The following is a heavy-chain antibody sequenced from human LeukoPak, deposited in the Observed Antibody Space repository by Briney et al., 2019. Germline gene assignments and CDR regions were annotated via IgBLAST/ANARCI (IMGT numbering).Heavy chain of an antibody. CDR3: ARILPTCGGDCYAFDY. V-gene: IGHV1-69*04. J-gene: IGHJ4*02. Sequence: SVKVSCKASGGTFSSYAISWVRQAPGQGLEWMGRIIPILGIANYAQKFQGRVTITADKSTSTAYMELSSLRSEDTAVYYCARILPTCGGDCYAFDYWGQGTLVTVSS. CDR1: GGTFSSYA. CDR2: IIPILGIA. D-gene: IGHD2-21*02.